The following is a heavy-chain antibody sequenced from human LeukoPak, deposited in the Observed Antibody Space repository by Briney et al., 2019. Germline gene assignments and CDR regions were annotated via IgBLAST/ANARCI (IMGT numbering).Heavy chain of an antibody. V-gene: IGHV1-69*05. CDR2: IIPIFGTA. CDR3: ARGHSSGWYWYAFDI. D-gene: IGHD6-19*01. Sequence: SVKVSCKASGGTFSSYAISWVRQAPGQGLEWMGGIIPIFGTANYAQKFQGRVTITTDESTSTAYMELSSLRSEDTAVYYCARGHSSGWYWYAFDIWGQGTMVTVSS. CDR1: GGTFSSYA. J-gene: IGHJ3*02.